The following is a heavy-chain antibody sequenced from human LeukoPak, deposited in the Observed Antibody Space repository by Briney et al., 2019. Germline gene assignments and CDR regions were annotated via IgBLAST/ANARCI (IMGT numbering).Heavy chain of an antibody. Sequence: ASVKVSCKVSGYTLTELSMHWVRQAPGKGLEWMGGFDPEDGETIYAQKFQGRVTMTEDTSTDTTYMELSSLRSEDTAVYYCATSPSVRFLEWLLFDYWGQGTLVTVSS. CDR1: GYTLTELS. CDR2: FDPEDGET. J-gene: IGHJ4*02. D-gene: IGHD3-3*01. V-gene: IGHV1-24*01. CDR3: ATSPSVRFLEWLLFDY.